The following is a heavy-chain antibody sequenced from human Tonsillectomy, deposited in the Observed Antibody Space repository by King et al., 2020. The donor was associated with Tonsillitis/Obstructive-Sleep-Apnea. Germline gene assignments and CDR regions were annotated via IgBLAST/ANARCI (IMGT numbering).Heavy chain of an antibody. Sequence: VQLVQSGAEVKKPGSSVKVSCKASGGTFSSYAISWVRQAPGQGLEWMGGIIPIFGTANYAQKFQGRVTITADESTSTAYMELSSLRSEDTAVYYCARDSLGYCSSTSCAELYAFDIWGQGTMVTVSS. J-gene: IGHJ3*02. V-gene: IGHV1-69*12. D-gene: IGHD2-2*01. CDR3: ARDSLGYCSSTSCAELYAFDI. CDR2: IIPIFGTA. CDR1: GGTFSSYA.